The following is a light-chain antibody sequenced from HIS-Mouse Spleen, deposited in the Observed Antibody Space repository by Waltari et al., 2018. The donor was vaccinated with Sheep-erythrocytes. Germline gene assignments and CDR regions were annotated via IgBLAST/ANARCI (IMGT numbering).Light chain of an antibody. Sequence: SISCRSSQSLLHSNGYNYLDWYLQKPGQSPQLLIYLGSNRASGVPDRFSGSGSGTDFTLKISRVEAEDVGVYYCMQALQTPITFGGGTK. CDR2: LGS. V-gene: IGKV2-28*01. CDR1: QSLLHSNGYNY. J-gene: IGKJ4*01. CDR3: MQALQTPIT.